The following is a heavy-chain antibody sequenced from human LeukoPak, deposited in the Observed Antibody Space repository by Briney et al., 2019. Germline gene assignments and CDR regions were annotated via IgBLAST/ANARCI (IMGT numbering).Heavy chain of an antibody. CDR1: GGSISSGSYY. J-gene: IGHJ4*02. V-gene: IGHV4-61*02. Sequence: SETLSLTCTVSGGSISSGSYYWSWIRQPAGKGLEWIGRIYTSGSTNYNPSLKSRVTISVDTSKNQFSLKLSSVTAADTAVYHCAREPHCSGGSCYSPDYWGQGTLVTVSS. CDR3: AREPHCSGGSCYSPDY. D-gene: IGHD2-15*01. CDR2: IYTSGST.